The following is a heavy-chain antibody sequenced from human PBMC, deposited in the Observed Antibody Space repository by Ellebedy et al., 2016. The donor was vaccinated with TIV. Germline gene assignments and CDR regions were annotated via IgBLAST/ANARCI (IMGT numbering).Heavy chain of an antibody. CDR2: IYHSGSS. CDR1: GGPIRRSY. Sequence: SETLSLXXTVSGGPIRRSYWTWIRQPPGKGLEWIGYIYHSGSSYYNPSLTSRVTISVDRSKNQFSLMLSSVTAADTAVYYCARYHSGSYGGFFDPWGQGILVTVSS. D-gene: IGHD3-10*01. J-gene: IGHJ5*02. CDR3: ARYHSGSYGGFFDP. V-gene: IGHV4-30-2*01.